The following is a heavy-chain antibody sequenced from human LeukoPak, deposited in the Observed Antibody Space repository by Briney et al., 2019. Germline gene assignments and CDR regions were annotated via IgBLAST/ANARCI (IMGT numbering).Heavy chain of an antibody. D-gene: IGHD5-18*01. CDR3: ARASGDTYGYDY. CDR2: IYYSGST. Sequence: SETLSLTCTVSGGSISSSSYYWGWIRQPPGKGLEWIGSIYYSGSTYYNPSLKSRVTISVGSSKNQFSLKLSSVTAADTAVYYCARASGDTYGYDYWGQGTLVTVSS. CDR1: GGSISSSSYY. J-gene: IGHJ4*02. V-gene: IGHV4-39*07.